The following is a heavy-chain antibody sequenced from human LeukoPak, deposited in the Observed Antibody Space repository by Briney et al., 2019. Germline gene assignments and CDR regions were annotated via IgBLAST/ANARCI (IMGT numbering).Heavy chain of an antibody. CDR2: ISGSGGST. Sequence: GGSLRLSCAASGFTFSSYAMNWGRQAPGKGLEWVSAISGSGGSTYYADSVKGRFTISRDNSKNTLYLQMNSLRAEDSAVYYCAKDLSTGTMPFDYWGQGTLVTVSS. CDR1: GFTFSSYA. V-gene: IGHV3-23*01. D-gene: IGHD1-7*01. J-gene: IGHJ4*02. CDR3: AKDLSTGTMPFDY.